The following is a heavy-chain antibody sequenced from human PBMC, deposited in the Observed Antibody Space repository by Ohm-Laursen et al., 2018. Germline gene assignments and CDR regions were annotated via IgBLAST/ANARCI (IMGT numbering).Heavy chain of an antibody. CDR2: IYHSGST. CDR3: ARGLWWFDP. J-gene: IGHJ5*02. Sequence: TLSLTCGVSGYSISSGYFWGWIRQPPGKGLEWIGTIYHSGSTYYNPSLKSRVPISVDTSKNQFSLKLSSATAADTALYYCARGLWWFDPWGQGTLVTVSS. V-gene: IGHV4-38-2*01. CDR1: GYSISSGYF.